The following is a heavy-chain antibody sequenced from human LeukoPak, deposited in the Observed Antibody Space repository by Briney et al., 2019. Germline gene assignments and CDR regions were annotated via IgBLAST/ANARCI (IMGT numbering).Heavy chain of an antibody. CDR2: ISAYNGNT. V-gene: IGHV1-18*01. J-gene: IGHJ6*02. CDR1: GYTFTSYG. D-gene: IGHD3-3*01. Sequence: GASVKDSCKASGYTFTSYGISWVRQAPGQGLEWMGWISAYNGNTNYAHKLQGRVTMTTDTSTSTAYMELRSLRSDDTAVYYCAREGGFLEWLSRYGMDVWGQGPTVTVSS. CDR3: AREGGFLEWLSRYGMDV.